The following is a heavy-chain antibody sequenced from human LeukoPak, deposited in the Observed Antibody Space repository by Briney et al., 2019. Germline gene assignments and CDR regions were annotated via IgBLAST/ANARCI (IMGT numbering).Heavy chain of an antibody. CDR1: GYTLTDYY. CDR2: ISPSNGGS. V-gene: IGHV1-2*06. J-gene: IGHJ6*03. Sequence: ASVRISCKASGYTLTDYYIHWVRQAPGQGLEWMGRISPSNGGSNYAQKFQDRVTMTRDKSISTAYMELTRLRSDDTAVYYCAGNWNQNYYYYYYMGVWGKGTTVTVSS. CDR3: AGNWNQNYYYYYYMGV. D-gene: IGHD1-1*01.